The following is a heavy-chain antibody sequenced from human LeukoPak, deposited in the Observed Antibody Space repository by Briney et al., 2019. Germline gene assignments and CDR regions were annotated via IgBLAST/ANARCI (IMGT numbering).Heavy chain of an antibody. CDR1: GYIFTNYG. CDR2: INVYNGHT. J-gene: IGHJ4*02. V-gene: IGHV1-18*01. CDR3: VRDSDHAPDY. Sequence: GASVKVSCKPSGYIFTNYGVSWVRQAPGQGLEWMGWINVYNGHTIYAQEFQGRATLTTDTSTSTAHMDLRSLRSDDTAVYYCVRDSDHAPDYWGQGTLVTVSS. D-gene: IGHD3-10*01.